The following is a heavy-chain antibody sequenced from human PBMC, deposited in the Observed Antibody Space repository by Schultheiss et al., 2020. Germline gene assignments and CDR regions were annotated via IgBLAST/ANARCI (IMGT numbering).Heavy chain of an antibody. Sequence: SETLSLTCTVSGGSISSSNYYWAWVRQPPGKGLEWIGSIYYSGSTYYNPSLKSRVTISVDTSKNQFSLKLSSVTAADTAVYYCARVEEREVRGNWFDPWGQGTLVTVS. CDR2: IYYSGST. J-gene: IGHJ5*02. D-gene: IGHD3-10*01. V-gene: IGHV4-39*07. CDR3: ARVEEREVRGNWFDP. CDR1: GGSISSSNYY.